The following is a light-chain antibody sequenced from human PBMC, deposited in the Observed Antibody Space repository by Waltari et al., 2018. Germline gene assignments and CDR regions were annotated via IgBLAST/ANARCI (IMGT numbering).Light chain of an antibody. CDR2: GST. J-gene: IGLJ3*02. V-gene: IGLV1-40*01. CDR1: GSNIGAGYG. CDR3: QSYDTSLTVV. Sequence: QSVLTQPPSVSGAPGQRVTISCTGSGSNIGAGYGVHWYHQVPRTAPKLLIYGSTSRPLGVPDRFFGSTSGTSASLTITGLQAEDEGDYYCQSYDTSLTVVFGGGTKLTVL.